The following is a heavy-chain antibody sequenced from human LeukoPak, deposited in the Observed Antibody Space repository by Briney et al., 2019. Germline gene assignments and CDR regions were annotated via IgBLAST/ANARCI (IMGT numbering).Heavy chain of an antibody. V-gene: IGHV4-4*07. CDR3: ARVRYYYGSGSYDAFDI. J-gene: IGHJ3*02. CDR1: GGSISSYY. D-gene: IGHD3-10*01. CDR2: IYTSGST. Sequence: SETLSLSCTVSGGSISSYYWSWIRQPAGKGLEWIGRIYTSGSTNYNPSLKSRVTMSVDTSKNQFSLKLSSVTAADTAVYYCARVRYYYGSGSYDAFDIWGQGTMVTVSS.